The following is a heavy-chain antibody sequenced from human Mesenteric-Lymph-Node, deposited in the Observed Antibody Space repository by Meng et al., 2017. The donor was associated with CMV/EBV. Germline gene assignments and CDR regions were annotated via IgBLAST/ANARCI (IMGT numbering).Heavy chain of an antibody. V-gene: IGHV4-39*02. CDR1: GGSISSSWHY. D-gene: IGHD3-10*01. J-gene: IGHJ5*02. CDR3: ARDTLTYSYGPGWIDP. Sequence: QRPVHAPDPRPLKPSEPPSLQSPSPGGSISSSWHYWGWIRQPPGKGLEWIGSIFYSGSAHYNPALESRVTISIDKSKNEFFLNLGSVTAADTAMYFCARDTLTYSYGPGWIDPWGQGTLVTVSS. CDR2: IFYSGSA.